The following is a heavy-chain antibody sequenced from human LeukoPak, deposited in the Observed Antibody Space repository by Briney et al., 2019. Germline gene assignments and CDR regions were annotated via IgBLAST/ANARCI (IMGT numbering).Heavy chain of an antibody. CDR1: GYTLTELS. D-gene: IGHD3-9*01. CDR3: ARGAGLLRYFDWGAFDI. Sequence: ASVKVSCKVSGYTLTELSMHWVRQAPGKGLEWMGGFDPEDGETIYAQKFQGRVTMTRDMSTSTVYMELSSLRSEDTAVYYCARGAGLLRYFDWGAFDIWGQGTMVTVSS. CDR2: FDPEDGET. V-gene: IGHV1-24*01. J-gene: IGHJ3*02.